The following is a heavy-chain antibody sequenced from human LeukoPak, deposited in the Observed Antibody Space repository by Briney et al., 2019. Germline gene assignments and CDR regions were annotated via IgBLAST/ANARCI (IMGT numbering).Heavy chain of an antibody. J-gene: IGHJ4*02. Sequence: PGGSLRLSCAASGFTFSSYEMNWVRQAPGKGLEWVSYISSSGSTIYYADSVKGRFTISRDDAKNSLYLQMNSLRAEDTAVYYCARDAHYYDSSGYYPLFDYWGQGTLVTVSS. CDR3: ARDAHYYDSSGYYPLFDY. V-gene: IGHV3-48*03. CDR1: GFTFSSYE. D-gene: IGHD3-22*01. CDR2: ISSSGSTI.